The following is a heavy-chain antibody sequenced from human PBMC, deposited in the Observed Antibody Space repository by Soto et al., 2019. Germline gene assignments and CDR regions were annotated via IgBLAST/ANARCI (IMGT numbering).Heavy chain of an antibody. CDR3: ARDTRSIAARFDP. CDR1: GGTFSSYA. J-gene: IGHJ5*02. V-gene: IGHV1-69*13. D-gene: IGHD6-6*01. Sequence: SVKVSCKASGGTFSSYAISWLRQCPGQGLEWMGGIIPIFGTANYAQKFQGRVTITADESTSTAYMELSSLRSEDTAVYYCARDTRSIAARFDPWGQGTLVTVSS. CDR2: IIPIFGTA.